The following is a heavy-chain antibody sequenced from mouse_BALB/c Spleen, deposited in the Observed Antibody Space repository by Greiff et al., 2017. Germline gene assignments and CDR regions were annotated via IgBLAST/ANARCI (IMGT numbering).Heavy chain of an antibody. V-gene: IGHV1-87*01. J-gene: IGHJ4*01. Sequence: QVQLQQSGAELARPGASVKLSCKASGYTFTSYWMQWVKQRPGQGLEWIGAIYPGDGDTRYTQKFKGKATLTADKSSSTAYMQLSSLASEDSAVYYCARGTILRAMDYWGQGTSVTVSS. D-gene: IGHD3-3*01. CDR2: IYPGDGDT. CDR3: ARGTILRAMDY. CDR1: GYTFTSYW.